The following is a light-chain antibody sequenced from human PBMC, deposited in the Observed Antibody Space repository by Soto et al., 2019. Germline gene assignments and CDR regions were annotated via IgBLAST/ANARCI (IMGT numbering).Light chain of an antibody. V-gene: IGKV1-5*03. J-gene: IGKJ1*01. Sequence: DIQMTQSPSTLSASVGDRVTITCRASQSISSWLGWYQQKPGKAPKLLIYKASSLESGVPSRFSGSGSGTEFTLTISSLQPDDFATYYCQQFHSFSPTFGQGTKVEIK. CDR3: QQFHSFSPT. CDR2: KAS. CDR1: QSISSW.